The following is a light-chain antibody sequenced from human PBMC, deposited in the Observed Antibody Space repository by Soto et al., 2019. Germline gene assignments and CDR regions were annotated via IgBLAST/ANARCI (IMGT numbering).Light chain of an antibody. Sequence: DIHLTQSPSFLSASEGDRVTITCRASQGIANYLAWFQQKPGKATKLLIDSASTLQSGVPSRFSGSGVGTEFTLTITSLQPEDSATYYCQQLSIYPLTFGPGTRVDIK. V-gene: IGKV1-9*01. CDR3: QQLSIYPLT. CDR1: QGIANY. CDR2: SAS. J-gene: IGKJ3*01.